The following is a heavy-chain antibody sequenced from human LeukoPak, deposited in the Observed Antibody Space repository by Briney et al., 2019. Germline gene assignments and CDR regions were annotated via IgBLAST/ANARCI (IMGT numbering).Heavy chain of an antibody. D-gene: IGHD3-3*01. CDR3: ARGNKYDFWSGYYRAVDY. J-gene: IGHJ4*02. Sequence: ASVKVSCKASGYTFTSYDINWVRQATGQGLEWMGWMNPNSGNTGYAQKFQGRVTITRNTSISTAYMELSSLRSEDTAVYYCARGNKYDFWSGYYRAVDYWGQGTLVTVSS. CDR2: MNPNSGNT. CDR1: GYTFTSYD. V-gene: IGHV1-8*03.